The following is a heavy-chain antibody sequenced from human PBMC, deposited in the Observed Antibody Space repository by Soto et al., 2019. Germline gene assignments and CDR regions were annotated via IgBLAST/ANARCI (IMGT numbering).Heavy chain of an antibody. CDR1: GGTFSSYA. CDR3: ARGGSSWYYDKWFDP. J-gene: IGHJ5*02. D-gene: IGHD6-13*01. V-gene: IGHV1-69*06. Sequence: SVKVSCKASGGTFSSYAISWVRQAPGQGLEWMGGIIPIFGTANYAQKFQGRVTITADKSTSTAYMELSSLRSEDTAVYYCARGGSSWYYDKWFDPWGQGTMVTVPS. CDR2: IIPIFGTA.